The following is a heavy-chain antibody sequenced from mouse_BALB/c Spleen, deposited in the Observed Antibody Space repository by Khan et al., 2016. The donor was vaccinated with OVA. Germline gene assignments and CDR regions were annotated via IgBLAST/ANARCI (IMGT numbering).Heavy chain of an antibody. J-gene: IGHJ2*01. CDR2: IDPETGGT. CDR1: GYTFTDYE. CDR3: TRSYYSSSGFDY. V-gene: IGHV1-15*01. D-gene: IGHD1-1*01. Sequence: QVQLQQPGAELVRPGASVTLSCKASGYTFTDYEMHWVKQTPVHGLEWIGAIDPETGGTAYNQKFKGKATLTADKSSNTASMELRSLTSADSAVYYCTRSYYSSSGFDYWDQGTTLTVSS.